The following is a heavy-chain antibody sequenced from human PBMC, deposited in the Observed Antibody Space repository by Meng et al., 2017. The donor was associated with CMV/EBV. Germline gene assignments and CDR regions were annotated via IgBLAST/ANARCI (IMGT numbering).Heavy chain of an antibody. V-gene: IGHV1-69*05. CDR3: ARGSFDGYTPTHLDY. J-gene: IGHJ4*02. D-gene: IGHD5-24*01. CDR2: IIPIFGTP. CDR1: GGTFSNYA. Sequence: SVKVSCKASGGTFSNYAITWVRQAPGQGLEWMGGIIPIFGTPNYAQNFQGRATITTDESTSTAYMELSSLRSDDTAIYYCARGSFDGYTPTHLDYWGQGTLVTVSS.